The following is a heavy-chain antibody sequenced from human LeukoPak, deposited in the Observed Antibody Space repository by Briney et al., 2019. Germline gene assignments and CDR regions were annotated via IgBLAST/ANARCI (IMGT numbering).Heavy chain of an antibody. J-gene: IGHJ4*02. CDR2: ISVYNGNT. Sequence: ASVKVSCKVSGDTFTSYGISWVRQAPGQRFEWMGWISVYNGNTNYAENFQGRVTMTTDTSTNTAYMELRGLRSDDTAVYYCARDSHGSGSDYWGQGTLVTVSS. V-gene: IGHV1-18*04. D-gene: IGHD3-10*01. CDR3: ARDSHGSGSDY. CDR1: GDTFTSYG.